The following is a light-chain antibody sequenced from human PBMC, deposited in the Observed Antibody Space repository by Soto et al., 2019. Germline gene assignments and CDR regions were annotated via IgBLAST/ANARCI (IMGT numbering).Light chain of an antibody. Sequence: EILFTQSPATLSLSPGERATLSCGASQSVSSSYLAWYQQKPGMAPRLLIYDTSTTAAGIAARLSVSGSGTEFTLTIRSLQSEDSAVYYCQQYNNWPTFGQGTKVDIK. V-gene: IGKV3-15*01. CDR2: DTS. J-gene: IGKJ1*01. CDR3: QQYNNWPT. CDR1: QSVSSSY.